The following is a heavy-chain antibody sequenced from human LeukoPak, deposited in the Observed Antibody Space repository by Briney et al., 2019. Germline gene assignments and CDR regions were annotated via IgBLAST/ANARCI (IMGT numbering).Heavy chain of an antibody. CDR1: GGSISSYY. J-gene: IGHJ4*02. CDR2: IYYSGGT. V-gene: IGHV4-59*01. CDR3: ARVVVPAAILDY. D-gene: IGHD2-2*02. Sequence: PSETLSLTCTVSGGSISSYYWSWIRQPPGKGLEWIGYIYYSGGTNYNPSLKSRVTISVDTSKNQFSLKLSSVTAADTAAYYCARVVVPAAILDYWGQGTLVTVSS.